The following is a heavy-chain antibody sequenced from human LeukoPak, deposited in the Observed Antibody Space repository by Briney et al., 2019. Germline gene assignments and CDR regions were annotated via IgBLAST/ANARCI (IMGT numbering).Heavy chain of an antibody. CDR1: GGSISSYY. CDR2: IYYSGST. D-gene: IGHD5-12*01. CDR3: ARGEEMATTYFDY. V-gene: IGHV4-59*01. J-gene: IGHJ4*02. Sequence: SETLSLTCTVSGGSISSYYWSWIRQPPGKGLEWIGYIYYSGSTNYNPSLKSRVTISVDTSKNQFSLKLSSVTAADTAVYYCARGEEMATTYFDYWGQGTLVTVSS.